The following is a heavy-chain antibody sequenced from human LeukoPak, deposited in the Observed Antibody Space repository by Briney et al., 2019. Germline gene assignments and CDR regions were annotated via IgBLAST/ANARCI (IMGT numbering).Heavy chain of an antibody. CDR2: IGGSGVDT. Sequence: GGSLRLSCVASGFTFRNYAMAWVRQAPGTGLEWVSTIGGSGVDTYYADSVKGHFTISRDNSKNTVYLQMSSLRAEDTAVYYCARFRGGPTTVTQDWGQGTLVTVSP. D-gene: IGHD4-17*01. V-gene: IGHV3-23*01. CDR3: ARFRGGPTTVTQD. J-gene: IGHJ4*02. CDR1: GFTFRNYA.